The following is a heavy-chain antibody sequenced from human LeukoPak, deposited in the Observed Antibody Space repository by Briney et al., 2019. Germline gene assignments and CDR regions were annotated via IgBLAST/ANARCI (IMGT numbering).Heavy chain of an antibody. V-gene: IGHV1-2*02. CDR1: GYTFTGYY. D-gene: IGHD3-10*01. CDR3: ARDSEWKGYYYGSGSYYNHFDY. J-gene: IGHJ4*02. CDR2: INPNSGGT. Sequence: ASVKVSCKASGYTFTGYYMHWVRQAPGQGLEWMGWINPNSGGTNYAQKFQGRVTMTRDTSISTAYMELSRLRPDDTAVYYCARDSEWKGYYYGSGSYYNHFDYWGQGTRVTVSS.